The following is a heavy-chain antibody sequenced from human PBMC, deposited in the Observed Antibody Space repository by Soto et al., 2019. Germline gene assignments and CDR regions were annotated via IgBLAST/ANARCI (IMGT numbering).Heavy chain of an antibody. CDR2: INSDGSRT. Sequence: GGSLRLSCTASGFNFSRFWTHWVRQVPGRGLVWVSHINSDGSRTSYADSVKGRFTISRGNAKNTLYLQMNSLRAEDTAVYYCARDLSSCSSARCYSFYYGMDLWGQGTTVTVS. J-gene: IGHJ6*02. D-gene: IGHD2-2*01. CDR1: GFNFSRFW. V-gene: IGHV3-74*01. CDR3: ARDLSSCSSARCYSFYYGMDL.